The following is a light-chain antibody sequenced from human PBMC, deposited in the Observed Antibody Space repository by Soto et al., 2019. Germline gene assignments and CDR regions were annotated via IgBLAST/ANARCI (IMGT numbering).Light chain of an antibody. Sequence: QSVLTQPPSVSGALGQRVTISCTGSSSNIGAGYDVHWYQQLPGTAPKLLIYGNSNRPSGVPDRFSGSKSGTSASLAITGLQAEDEADYYCQSYDSSLSGVFGTGTKLTVL. CDR1: SSNIGAGYD. CDR3: QSYDSSLSGV. V-gene: IGLV1-40*01. CDR2: GNS. J-gene: IGLJ1*01.